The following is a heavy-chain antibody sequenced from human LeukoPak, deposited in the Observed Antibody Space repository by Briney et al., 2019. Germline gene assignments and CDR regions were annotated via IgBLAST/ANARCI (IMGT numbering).Heavy chain of an antibody. Sequence: PSETLSLTCTVSGGSISSSSDYWGWIRQPPGKGLEWIGSIYYSGSTYYNPSLKSRVTISVDTSKNQSSLKLSTVIAADTAVYYCARHSRRGEGLFYWFDPWGQGTLVTVSS. CDR1: GGSISSSSDY. D-gene: IGHD3-3*01. J-gene: IGHJ5*02. CDR2: IYYSGST. V-gene: IGHV4-39*01. CDR3: ARHSRRGEGLFYWFDP.